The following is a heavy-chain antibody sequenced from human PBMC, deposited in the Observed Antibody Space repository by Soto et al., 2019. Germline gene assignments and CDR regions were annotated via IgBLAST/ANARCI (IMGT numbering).Heavy chain of an antibody. CDR1: GGSLSGYY. Sequence: QVQLQQWGAGLLKPSETLSLNFAVNGGSLSGYYWSWIRQHPGKGLEWIGEIKDGGMTNYSPSLQSRATISSDTSNNQFSLRLYSVTAADTGVYYCARVQEGVVATRWDQGTLVTVSS. J-gene: IGHJ4*02. CDR3: ARVQEGVVATR. CDR2: IKDGGMT. V-gene: IGHV4-34*01. D-gene: IGHD5-12*01.